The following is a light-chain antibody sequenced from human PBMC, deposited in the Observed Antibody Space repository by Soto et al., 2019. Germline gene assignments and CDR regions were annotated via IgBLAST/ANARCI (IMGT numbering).Light chain of an antibody. CDR2: GAS. CDR3: QQYGSSST. CDR1: QSVSSSY. V-gene: IGKV3-20*01. Sequence: EIVLTQSPGTLSLSPGERATLSCRASQSVSSSYLAWYQQKPGQAPSLLIYGASSRATGIPDRFSGSGSGTDFTLTISRLEPEDFAMYYCQQYGSSSTFGQGTKVDSK. J-gene: IGKJ1*01.